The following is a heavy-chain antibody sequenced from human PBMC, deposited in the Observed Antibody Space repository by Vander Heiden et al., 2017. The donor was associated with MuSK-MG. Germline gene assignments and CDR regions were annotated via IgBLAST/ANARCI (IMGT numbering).Heavy chain of an antibody. CDR1: GYTFTSYY. V-gene: IGHV1-46*01. CDR3: ARRGSSAAARYYGMDV. CDR2: INPSGGST. Sequence: QVQLVQSGAEVKKPGASVKVSCKASGYTFTSYYMPWVRQAPGQGLEWMGIINPSGGSTSYAQKFQGRVTMTRDTSTSTVYMELSSLRSEDTAVYYCARRGSSAAARYYGMDVWGQGTTVTVSS. D-gene: IGHD6-13*01. J-gene: IGHJ6*02.